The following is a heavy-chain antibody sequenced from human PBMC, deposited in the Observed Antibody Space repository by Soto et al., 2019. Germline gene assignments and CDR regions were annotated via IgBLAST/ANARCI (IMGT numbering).Heavy chain of an antibody. V-gene: IGHV1-18*01. CDR3: ARDLAVGLVDY. Sequence: SVKVSCKASGYTFTSYGSRWVRQAPGQGLEWMGWISAYNGNTNYAQKLQGRVTMTTDTSTSTAYMELRSLRSDDTAVYYCARDLAVGLVDYWGQGTLVTVSS. J-gene: IGHJ4*02. CDR1: GYTFTSYG. CDR2: ISAYNGNT. D-gene: IGHD6-19*01.